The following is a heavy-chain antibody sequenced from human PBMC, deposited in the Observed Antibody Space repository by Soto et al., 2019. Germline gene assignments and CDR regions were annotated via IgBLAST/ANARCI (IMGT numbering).Heavy chain of an antibody. V-gene: IGHV2-5*04. J-gene: IGHJ3*01. CDR2: VYWNDDK. D-gene: IGHD6-19*01. Sequence: QITLKGSGPTLVKPTQTLTLTCTLSAISLSTSGVGLGWIRQTPGKALEWLALVYWNDDKHYSPSLKSRLTITKDPCKNQAILTMTNMDPVDTGTYYCARWLASLPVFGFGRWGQGTEVNVSS. CDR3: ARWLASLPVFGFGR. CDR1: AISLSTSGVG.